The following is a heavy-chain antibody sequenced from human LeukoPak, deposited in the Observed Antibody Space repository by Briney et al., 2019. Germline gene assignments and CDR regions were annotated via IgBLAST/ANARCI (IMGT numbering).Heavy chain of an antibody. CDR1: GFTFSNYN. CDR3: AKLYGVLRYFDWLVPLDY. V-gene: IGHV3-23*01. D-gene: IGHD3-9*01. J-gene: IGHJ4*02. CDR2: ISGSGGST. Sequence: GGSLRLSCAASGFTFSNYNMNWVRQAPGKGLEWVSAISGSGGSTYYADSVKGRFTISRDNSKNTLYLQMNNLRAEDTAVYYCAKLYGVLRYFDWLVPLDYWGQGTLVTVSS.